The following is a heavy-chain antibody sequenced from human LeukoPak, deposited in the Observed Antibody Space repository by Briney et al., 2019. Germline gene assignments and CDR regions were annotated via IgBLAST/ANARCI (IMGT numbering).Heavy chain of an antibody. J-gene: IGHJ5*02. D-gene: IGHD6-13*01. CDR1: GYSFTSYW. Sequence: GESLKISCKGSGYSFTSYWISWVRQMPGEGVEGMGRIDPSDSYTNYRPSFQGHVTISADKSISTPYLQWSSLKASDTAMYYCAIAAGHSSNWFDPWGQGTLVTVSS. V-gene: IGHV5-10-1*01. CDR3: AIAAGHSSNWFDP. CDR2: IDPSDSYT.